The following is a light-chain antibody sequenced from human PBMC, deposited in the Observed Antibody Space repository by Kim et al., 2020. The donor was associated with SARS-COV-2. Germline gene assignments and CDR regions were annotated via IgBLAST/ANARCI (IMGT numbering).Light chain of an antibody. CDR2: RDR. CDR1: NIGTKN. Sequence: SYELTQPLSVSVALGQTARITCGGNNIGTKNVHWFQQKPGQAPVLVIYRDRNRPSGIPERFSGSNSGNTATLTISRARPGDEADYYCQVWDSSTGVFGGGTQLTVL. V-gene: IGLV3-9*01. J-gene: IGLJ3*02. CDR3: QVWDSSTGV.